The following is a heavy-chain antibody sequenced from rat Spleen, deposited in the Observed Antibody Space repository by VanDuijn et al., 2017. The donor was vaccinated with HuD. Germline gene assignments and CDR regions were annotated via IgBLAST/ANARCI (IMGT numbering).Heavy chain of an antibody. CDR1: GFTFSNYY. Sequence: EVQLVESGGGLVQPGRSMKLSCAASGFTFSNYYMAWVRQAPTKGLEWVASIRHDGSGTNYGDSVKGRFTISRDSAKSTLYLQMDSLRSEDTATYYCTIRDGGFPGWGQGTLVTVSS. CDR2: IRHDGSGT. D-gene: IGHD1-11*01. V-gene: IGHV5-22*01. J-gene: IGHJ3*01. CDR3: TIRDGGFPG.